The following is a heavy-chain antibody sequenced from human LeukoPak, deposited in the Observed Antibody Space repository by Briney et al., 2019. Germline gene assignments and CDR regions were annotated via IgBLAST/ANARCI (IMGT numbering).Heavy chain of an antibody. J-gene: IGHJ4*02. CDR1: RYTFTGYY. D-gene: IGHD1-26*01. CDR2: INPDSGDT. CDR3: AREEGSYPESLDS. Sequence: ASVKVSCKASRYTFTGYYMHWVRQAPGQGLEWMGWINPDSGDTTYAQKFQGRVTMTRDTSISTAYMELSRLTSDDTAVYYCAREEGSYPESLDSWGQGSLVTVSS. V-gene: IGHV1-2*02.